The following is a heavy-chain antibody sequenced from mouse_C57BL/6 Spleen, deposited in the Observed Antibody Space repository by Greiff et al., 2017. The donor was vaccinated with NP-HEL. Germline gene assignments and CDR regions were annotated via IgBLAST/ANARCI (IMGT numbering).Heavy chain of an antibody. D-gene: IGHD1-1*01. CDR3: AAFYYYGSSYPWYFDV. CDR2: INPNYGTT. J-gene: IGHJ1*03. Sequence: VQLQQSGPELVKPGASVKISCKASGYSFTDYNMNWVKQSNGKSLEWIGVINPNYGTTSYNQKFKGKATLTVDQSSSTAYMQLNSLTSEDSAVYYCAAFYYYGSSYPWYFDVWGTGTTVTVSS. V-gene: IGHV1-39*01. CDR1: GYSFTDYN.